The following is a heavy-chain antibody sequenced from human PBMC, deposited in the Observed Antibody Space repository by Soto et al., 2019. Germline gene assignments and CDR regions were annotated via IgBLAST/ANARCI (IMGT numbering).Heavy chain of an antibody. V-gene: IGHV5-51*01. CDR3: ARRRGYCSGTSCYSYYFDY. J-gene: IGHJ4*02. CDR2: IYPGDSDT. Sequence: PGETLKISCKGSGYSFTTYWIGWVRQMPGKGLEWMGIIYPGDSDTRYSPSFQGQVTFSADKSISTAYLQWSSLKASDTAIYYCARRRGYCSGTSCYSYYFDYWGQGTLVTVSS. D-gene: IGHD2-2*01. CDR1: GYSFTTYW.